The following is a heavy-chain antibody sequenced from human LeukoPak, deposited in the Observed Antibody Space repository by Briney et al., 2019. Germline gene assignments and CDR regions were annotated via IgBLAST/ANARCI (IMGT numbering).Heavy chain of an antibody. CDR3: ASGYGRARASDY. V-gene: IGHV3-21*01. J-gene: IGHJ4*02. CDR1: GFTVSSNY. Sequence: GGSLRLSCAASGFTVSSNYMSWVRQSPGKGLEWISSISSSGTYIYYADSVKGRFSISRDNAKNSLYLQMNSLRAEDTAVYYCASGYGRARASDYWGEGTLVTVSS. CDR2: ISSSGTYI. D-gene: IGHD1-26*01.